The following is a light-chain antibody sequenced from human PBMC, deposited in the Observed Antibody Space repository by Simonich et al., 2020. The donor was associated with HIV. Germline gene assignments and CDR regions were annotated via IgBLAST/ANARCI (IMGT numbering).Light chain of an antibody. CDR2: DAS. V-gene: IGKV1-33*01. CDR1: QDISNY. J-gene: IGKJ4*01. CDR3: QQYDNLPPKLT. Sequence: DIQMTQSPSSLSASVGGRVTITCSARQDISNYLNWYQQKPGKAPKLLIYDASNLETEVPSRFIGSGSGTDFTFTISSLQPEDIATYYCQQYDNLPPKLTFGGGTKVEIK.